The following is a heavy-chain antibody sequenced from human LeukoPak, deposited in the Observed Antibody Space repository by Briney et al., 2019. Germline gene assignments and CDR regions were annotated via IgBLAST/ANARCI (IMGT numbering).Heavy chain of an antibody. D-gene: IGHD1-26*01. CDR2: ISGSGGST. CDR1: GFTFSSYA. V-gene: IGHV3-23*01. Sequence: GGSLRLSCAASGFTFSSYAMSWVRQVPGKGLEWVSGISGSGGSTNYADSVKGRFTISRDNSKNTLYLQMNSLRAEDTAVYYCAKDLENSGSYPYFDYWGQGTLVTVSS. J-gene: IGHJ4*02. CDR3: AKDLENSGSYPYFDY.